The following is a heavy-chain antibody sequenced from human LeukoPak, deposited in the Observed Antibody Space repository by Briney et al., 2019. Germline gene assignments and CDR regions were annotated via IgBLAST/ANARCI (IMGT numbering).Heavy chain of an antibody. CDR3: ARDDTVTTIVGFID. Sequence: PGGSLRHSPAASGFTFSSYWMSWVRQAPGKGLEWVANIKQDGSEKYYVDSVKSRFTISRDNTKNSLYLQKNSLRAEDTAVYYCARDDTVTTIVGFIDWGEGTLVSVSS. V-gene: IGHV3-7*01. D-gene: IGHD4-17*01. CDR2: IKQDGSEK. CDR1: GFTFSSYW. J-gene: IGHJ4*02.